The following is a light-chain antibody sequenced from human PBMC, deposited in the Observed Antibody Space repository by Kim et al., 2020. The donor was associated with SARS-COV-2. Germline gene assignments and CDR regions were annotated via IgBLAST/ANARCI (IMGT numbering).Light chain of an antibody. CDR3: AAWDDSLSGYV. CDR2: RNN. V-gene: IGLV1-47*01. Sequence: ELTQPPSASGTPGQRVTISCSGGSSNIGSNYVYWYQHLPGTAPKLLIYRNNQRPSGVPDRFSGSKSATSASLAISGLRYEDVADYYCAAWDDSLSGYVFGSGTKVTVL. J-gene: IGLJ1*01. CDR1: SSNIGSNY.